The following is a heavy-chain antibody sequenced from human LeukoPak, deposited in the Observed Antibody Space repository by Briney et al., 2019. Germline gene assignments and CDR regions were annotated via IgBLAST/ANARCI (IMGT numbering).Heavy chain of an antibody. J-gene: IGHJ6*03. CDR1: GFTFGDYG. CDR2: INGNGDST. Sequence: GGSLRLSCAASGFTFGDYGMSWVRQAPGKGLEWVSDINGNGDSTGYADSVKCRFTISRDNAKNSLYLQMNSLRAEDTALYYCARRESSYQNYYYYYHMDVWGKGTTVTVSS. V-gene: IGHV3-20*04. CDR3: ARRESSYQNYYYYYHMDV. D-gene: IGHD3-16*02.